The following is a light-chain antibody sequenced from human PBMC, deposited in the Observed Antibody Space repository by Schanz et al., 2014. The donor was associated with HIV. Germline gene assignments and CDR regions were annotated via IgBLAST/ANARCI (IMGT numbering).Light chain of an antibody. CDR2: DNY. CDR1: TSNIGNNY. Sequence: SVLTQPPSVSAAPGQKVTISCSGSTSNIGNNYVSWYQQLPGTAPKLLIYDNYKRPSEIPDRFSGSKSGTSATLGITGLQGDDEADYYCAAWDDSLSGWVFGGGTKLTVL. J-gene: IGLJ3*02. CDR3: AAWDDSLSGWV. V-gene: IGLV1-51*01.